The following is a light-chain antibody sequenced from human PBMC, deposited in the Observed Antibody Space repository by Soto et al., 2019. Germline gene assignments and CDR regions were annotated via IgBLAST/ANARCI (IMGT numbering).Light chain of an antibody. Sequence: DIQMTQSPSTLSASVGDRVAITCRASQSISSWLAWYQQKPGKAPKLLIYAASSLQSGVPSRFSGSGSGTDFTLTISSLQPEDFATYYCQQFNNWTFGQGTKVDIK. CDR2: AAS. V-gene: IGKV1-5*01. CDR3: QQFNNWT. J-gene: IGKJ1*01. CDR1: QSISSW.